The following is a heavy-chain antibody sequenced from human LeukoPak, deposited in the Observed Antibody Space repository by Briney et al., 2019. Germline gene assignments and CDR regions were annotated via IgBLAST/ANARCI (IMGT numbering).Heavy chain of an antibody. J-gene: IGHJ6*02. Sequence: PGGSLRLSCAASGFTFSSYSMNWVRQAPGKGLEWVSSISSSSSYIYYADSVKGRFTISRDNSKNTLYLQMNSLRAEDTAVYYCAKEVWSHNSYYYGMDVWGQGTTVTVSS. CDR1: GFTFSSYS. V-gene: IGHV3-21*04. D-gene: IGHD2-21*01. CDR3: AKEVWSHNSYYYGMDV. CDR2: ISSSSSYI.